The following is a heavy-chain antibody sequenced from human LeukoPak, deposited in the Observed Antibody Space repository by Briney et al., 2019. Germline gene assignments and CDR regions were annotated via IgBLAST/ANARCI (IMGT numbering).Heavy chain of an antibody. CDR1: GFTFTSYA. D-gene: IGHD2-15*01. J-gene: IGHJ4*02. Sequence: GGSLRLSCAASGFTFTSYAMSWVRQAPGNGLEWVSAISGSGGSTYYADSVKGRFTISRDNSKNTLYLQMNSLRAEDTAVYYCAKDVGTWSLVVVVAAIDYWGQGTLVTVSS. CDR3: AKDVGTWSLVVVVAAIDY. CDR2: ISGSGGST. V-gene: IGHV3-23*01.